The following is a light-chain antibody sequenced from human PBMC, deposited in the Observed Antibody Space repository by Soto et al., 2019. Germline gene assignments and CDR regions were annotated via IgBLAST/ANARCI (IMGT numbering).Light chain of an antibody. V-gene: IGLV2-14*01. CDR2: EVS. CDR3: SSYTSSGTLV. Sequence: QSVLTQPASVSVSPGQSITISCTGTTTDIRRYNYVSWYQHHPDKAPKLILYEVSNRPSGVSDRFSGSKSGTTASLTISGLQPEDEASYYCSSYTSSGTLVFGGGTRLTVL. CDR1: TTDIRRYNY. J-gene: IGLJ2*01.